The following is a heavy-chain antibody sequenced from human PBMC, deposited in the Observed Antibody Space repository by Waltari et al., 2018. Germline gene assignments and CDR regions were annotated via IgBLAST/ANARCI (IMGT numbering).Heavy chain of an antibody. V-gene: IGHV1-46*01. CDR1: GYTFTSFY. CDR2: SSPSGGST. J-gene: IGHJ4*02. CDR3: ARASSYGGNYVDY. Sequence: QVQLVQSGAEVKKPGASVKGSCKASGYTFTSFYMHWVRRAPGQGLEWMGISSPSGGSTIYEQKFQGRVTMTRETSTGTVYMGLSSLRAEDTAVYYCARASSYGGNYVDYWGQGTLVTVSS. D-gene: IGHD4-17*01.